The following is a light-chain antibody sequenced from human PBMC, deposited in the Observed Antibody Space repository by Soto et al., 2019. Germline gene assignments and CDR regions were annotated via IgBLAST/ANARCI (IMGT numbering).Light chain of an antibody. Sequence: ILVTQSPSSLSASVGDRVTISCRASQGIHNYLAWYQHKPGKVPRLLIYAASELQSGIPSRFSASGSGTDFTLTISSLQPEDIGTYYCQKYNGAPWTFGQGTKVEIK. J-gene: IGKJ1*01. CDR3: QKYNGAPWT. CDR2: AAS. CDR1: QGIHNY. V-gene: IGKV1-27*01.